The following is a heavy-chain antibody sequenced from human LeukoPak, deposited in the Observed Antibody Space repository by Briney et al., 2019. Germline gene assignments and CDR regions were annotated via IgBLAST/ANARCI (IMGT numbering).Heavy chain of an antibody. J-gene: IGHJ4*02. D-gene: IGHD5-18*01. CDR1: GYSFTSYR. CDR3: ARGNSYGYRRFDY. Sequence: GESLKISCKGSGYSFTSYRIGWVRQMPGKGLEWIGIIYPADSDIRYSPSFEGQVTISADKSITTAYLQWSGLTASDTAMYYCARGNSYGYRRFDYWGQGTLVTVSS. CDR2: IYPADSDI. V-gene: IGHV5-51*01.